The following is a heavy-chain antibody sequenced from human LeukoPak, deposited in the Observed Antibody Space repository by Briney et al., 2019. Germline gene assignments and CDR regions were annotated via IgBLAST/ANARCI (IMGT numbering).Heavy chain of an antibody. CDR1: GDSISTCY. Sequence: SETLSLTCTVSGDSISTCYWSWIRQPPGKGLECIGYLCYSGSTNYNPSLKSRITILVDTTKNHLSLKLTSVTAADTAVYYCARHPRASSGYLKFDYWGQGTLVTVSS. CDR3: ARHPRASSGYLKFDY. V-gene: IGHV4-59*08. CDR2: LCYSGST. D-gene: IGHD3-22*01. J-gene: IGHJ4*02.